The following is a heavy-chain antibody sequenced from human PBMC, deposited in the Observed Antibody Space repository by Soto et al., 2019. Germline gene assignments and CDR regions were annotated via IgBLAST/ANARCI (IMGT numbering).Heavy chain of an antibody. CDR3: ARVNPNVRFLEWLNLGYFDY. CDR2: IYYSGST. J-gene: IGHJ4*02. V-gene: IGHV4-30-4*01. Sequence: LSLTCTVSGGSISSGDYYWSWIRQPPGKGLEWIGYIYYSGSTYYNPSLKSRVTISVDTSKNQFSLKLSSVTAADTAVYYCARVNPNVRFLEWLNLGYFDYWGQGTLVTSPQ. CDR1: GGSISSGDYY. D-gene: IGHD3-3*01.